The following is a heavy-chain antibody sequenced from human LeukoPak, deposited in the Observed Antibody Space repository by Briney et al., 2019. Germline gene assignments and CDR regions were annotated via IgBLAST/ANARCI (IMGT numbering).Heavy chain of an antibody. CDR3: ARDGFGDTMVRGVISDAFDI. J-gene: IGHJ3*02. D-gene: IGHD3-10*01. V-gene: IGHV4-61*02. CDR1: GGSISSGSYY. CDR2: IYTSGST. Sequence: PSETLSLTCTVSGGSISSGSYYWSWIRQPAGKGLEWIGRIYTSGSTNYNPSLKSRVTISVDTSENQFSLKLSSVTAADTAAYYCARDGFGDTMVRGVISDAFDIWGQGTMVTVSS.